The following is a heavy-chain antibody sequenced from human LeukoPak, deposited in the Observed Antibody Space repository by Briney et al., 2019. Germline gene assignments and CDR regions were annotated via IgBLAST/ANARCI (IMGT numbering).Heavy chain of an antibody. CDR1: GGTFSSYA. CDR2: IIPILGIA. J-gene: IGHJ6*02. V-gene: IGHV1-69*04. D-gene: IGHD3-9*01. CDR3: ARDLGDDILTLYYYYGMDV. Sequence: ASVKVSCKASGGTFSSYAISWVRQAPGQGLEWMGRIIPILGIANYAQKFQGSVTITADKSTSTAYMELSSLRSEDTAVYYCARDLGDDILTLYYYYGMDVWGQGTTVTVSS.